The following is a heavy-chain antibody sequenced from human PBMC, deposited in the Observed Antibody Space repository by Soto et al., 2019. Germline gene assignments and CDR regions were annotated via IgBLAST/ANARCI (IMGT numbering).Heavy chain of an antibody. J-gene: IGHJ3*02. Sequence: GGSLRLSCAASGFTFSSYAMSWVRQAPGKGLEWVSAISGSGGSTYYADSVKGRFTISRDNSKNTLYLQMNSLRAEDTAVYYCAKDLWNTMIVVDDYDAFDIWGQGTMVTVSS. CDR1: GFTFSSYA. D-gene: IGHD3-22*01. CDR2: ISGSGGST. CDR3: AKDLWNTMIVVDDYDAFDI. V-gene: IGHV3-23*01.